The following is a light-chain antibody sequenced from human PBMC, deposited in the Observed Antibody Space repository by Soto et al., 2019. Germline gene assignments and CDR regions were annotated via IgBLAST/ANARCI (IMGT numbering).Light chain of an antibody. CDR2: ETS. V-gene: IGKV3-20*01. Sequence: EIVLTQSLGTLSVSPGEGVTLSCRASQTVSNSYVAWYQHKPGQAPRLLISETSNRASGIPDRFSGGGSGTDFTLTISTVEPEDFAVYYCQHYSTSPSYTFGQGTKLE. J-gene: IGKJ2*01. CDR3: QHYSTSPSYT. CDR1: QTVSNSY.